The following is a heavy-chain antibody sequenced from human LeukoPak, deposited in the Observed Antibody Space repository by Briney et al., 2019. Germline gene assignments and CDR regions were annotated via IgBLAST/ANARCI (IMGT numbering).Heavy chain of an antibody. D-gene: IGHD6-13*01. CDR2: ISGSGGST. CDR1: GFTFSSYA. CDR3: AKDSESGTRRSSWYPWFDP. J-gene: IGHJ5*02. V-gene: IGHV3-23*01. Sequence: GGSLRLSCAASGFTFSSYAMSWVRQAPGKGLEWVSAISGSGGSTYYADSVKGRFTISRDNSKNTLYLQMNSLRAEDTAVYYCAKDSESGTRRSSWYPWFDPWGQGTLVTVSS.